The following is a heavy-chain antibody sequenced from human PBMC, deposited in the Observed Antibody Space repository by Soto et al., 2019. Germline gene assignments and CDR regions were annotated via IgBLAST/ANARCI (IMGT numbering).Heavy chain of an antibody. J-gene: IGHJ6*02. D-gene: IGHD3-10*01. CDR2: IVPVFGRP. CDR1: GGSLSNFG. V-gene: IGHV1-69*13. Sequence: SVKVSCKASGGSLSNFGISWVRQAPGQGLEWMGGIVPVFGRPNYAQRFRGRLTITADESTSTGYMELISLRSDDTAVYYCARQVTMVRGTPYGMDVWGQGTTVTVS. CDR3: ARQVTMVRGTPYGMDV.